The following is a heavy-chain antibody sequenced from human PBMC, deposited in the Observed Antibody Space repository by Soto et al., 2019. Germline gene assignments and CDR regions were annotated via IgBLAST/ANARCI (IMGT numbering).Heavy chain of an antibody. D-gene: IGHD3-22*01. V-gene: IGHV1-69*02. CDR2: IIPILGIA. CDR3: ARGSSGDHWYFDL. Sequence: QFQLVQSGAEVKKPGSSVKVSCNASGGTFSSYTISWVRQAPGQGLEWMGRIIPILGIANYAQKFQGRVTITADKSTSTAYMELSSLRSEDTAVYYCARGSSGDHWYFDLWGRGTLVTVSS. CDR1: GGTFSSYT. J-gene: IGHJ2*01.